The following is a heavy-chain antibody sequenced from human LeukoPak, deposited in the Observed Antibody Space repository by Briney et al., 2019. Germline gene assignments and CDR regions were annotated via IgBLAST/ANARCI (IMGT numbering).Heavy chain of an antibody. CDR3: ARDIVAASSDGFDV. V-gene: IGHV4-4*07. D-gene: IGHD2-21*01. CDR2: MFANGNA. CDR1: GGSVSSFF. J-gene: IGHJ3*01. Sequence: SETLSLTCSVSGGSVSSFFWSWIRRPAGRELEWLGRMFANGNANYNPSLKSRISMSVDTSTSQFSLTLTSVTAADTAIYYCARDIVAASSDGFDVWGQGTTVIVSS.